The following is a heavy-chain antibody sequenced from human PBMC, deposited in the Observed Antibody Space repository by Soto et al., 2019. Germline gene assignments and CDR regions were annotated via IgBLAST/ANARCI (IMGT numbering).Heavy chain of an antibody. Sequence: GASVKVSCKASGCTFRSYAISWMRQSPGPGLEWMGAIIPIFGTANYAQKFQGRVTITADESTSTAYMELSSLRSEDTAVYYCARARIAARSWRHYYYYYGMDVWGQGTTVTVSS. CDR2: IIPIFGTA. D-gene: IGHD6-6*01. CDR1: GCTFRSYA. CDR3: ARARIAARSWRHYYYYYGMDV. V-gene: IGHV1-69*13. J-gene: IGHJ6*02.